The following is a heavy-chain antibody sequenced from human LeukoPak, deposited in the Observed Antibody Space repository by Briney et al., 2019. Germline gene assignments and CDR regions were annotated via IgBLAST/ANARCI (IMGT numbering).Heavy chain of an antibody. J-gene: IGHJ6*03. V-gene: IGHV3-33*06. CDR1: GFTFSSYG. CDR3: AKDPYSSGWYPHYYYMDV. D-gene: IGHD6-19*01. Sequence: PGRSLRLSCAASGFTFSSYGMRGVRRAPGKGLEWGAGIWYDGSNKYYADSVKGRFTFSRDNSKNTLYLQINSLRAEDTAVYYCAKDPYSSGWYPHYYYMDVWGKGTTVTVSS. CDR2: IWYDGSNK.